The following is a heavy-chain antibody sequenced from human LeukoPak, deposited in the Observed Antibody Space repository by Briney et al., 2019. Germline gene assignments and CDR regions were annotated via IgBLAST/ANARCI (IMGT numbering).Heavy chain of an antibody. J-gene: IGHJ6*03. CDR2: INHSGST. CDR1: GGSFSGYY. Sequence: PSETLSLTCAVYGGSFSGYYWSWIRQPPGKGLEWIGEINHSGSTNYNPSLKSRVTISVDTSKNQFSLKLSSVTAADTAVYYCARHPRRPYYYYYMDVWGKGTTVTISS. D-gene: IGHD6-6*01. CDR3: ARHPRRPYYYYYMDV. V-gene: IGHV4-34*01.